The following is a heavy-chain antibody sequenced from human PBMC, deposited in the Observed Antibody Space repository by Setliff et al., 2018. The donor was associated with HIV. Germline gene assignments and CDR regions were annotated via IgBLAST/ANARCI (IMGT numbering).Heavy chain of an antibody. Sequence: SVKVSCKASGDTFSTFAIIWVRQAPGQGLEWMGGIIPKSNTPDYAQIFKGRLTITADESTSTAYMELRSLRSDDTAVYYCARGPYYDSSGYYSWPLDYWGQGTLVTVSS. CDR1: GDTFSTFA. CDR3: ARGPYYDSSGYYSWPLDY. CDR2: IIPKSNTP. V-gene: IGHV1-69*13. D-gene: IGHD3-22*01. J-gene: IGHJ4*02.